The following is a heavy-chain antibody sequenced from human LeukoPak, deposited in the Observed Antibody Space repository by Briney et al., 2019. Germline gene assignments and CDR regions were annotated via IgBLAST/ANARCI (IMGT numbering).Heavy chain of an antibody. Sequence: PGGSLRLSCAASGFTFSSYAMSWVRQAPGKGPEWLSAVSGSGGSTYYADSVKDRFTISRDNSKNTLYLQMNSLRAEDTAVYYCAKDAPDGRYNWFDPWGQGTLVTVSS. CDR3: AKDAPDGRYNWFDP. CDR2: VSGSGGST. V-gene: IGHV3-23*01. J-gene: IGHJ5*02. CDR1: GFTFSSYA. D-gene: IGHD5-24*01.